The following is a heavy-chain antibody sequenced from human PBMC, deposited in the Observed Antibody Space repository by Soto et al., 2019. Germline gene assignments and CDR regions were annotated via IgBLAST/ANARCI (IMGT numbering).Heavy chain of an antibody. CDR2: IYYSGST. CDR1: GGSISNYY. J-gene: IGHJ5*02. Sequence: ETLPLTCTVSGGSISNYYWRWIRQNPGKGLEWIGYIYYSGSTNYNPSLKSRVTISVDTSKNQFSLKLSSVTAADTAVYYCARGGRLVRHPYRGRNWFDPWGQGTLVTVSS. V-gene: IGHV4-59*01. D-gene: IGHD6-19*01. CDR3: ARGGRLVRHPYRGRNWFDP.